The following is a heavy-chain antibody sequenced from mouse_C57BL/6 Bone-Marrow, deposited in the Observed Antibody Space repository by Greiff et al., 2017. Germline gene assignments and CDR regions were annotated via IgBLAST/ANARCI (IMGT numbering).Heavy chain of an antibody. CDR1: GYTFTSYW. V-gene: IGHV1-50*01. D-gene: IGHD1-1*01. Sequence: QVQLQQPGAELVKPGASVKLSCKASGYTFTSYWMQWVKQRPGQGLEWIGEIDPSDSYTNYNQKFKGKATLTVDPSNSTAYMQISSLTSEDSAVYYCASLYYGSSHWYFDVWGKGTTVTVSS. CDR3: ASLYYGSSHWYFDV. CDR2: IDPSDSYT. J-gene: IGHJ1*03.